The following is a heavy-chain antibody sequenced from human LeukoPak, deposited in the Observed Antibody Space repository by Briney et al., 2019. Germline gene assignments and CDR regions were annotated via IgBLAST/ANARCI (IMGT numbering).Heavy chain of an antibody. CDR3: ANAHCGGDCYPDY. V-gene: IGHV4-31*03. J-gene: IGHJ4*02. Sequence: ASETLSLTCTVSGGSISSGGYYWSWIRQHPGKGLEWIGYIYYSGSTYYNPSLKSRVTISVDTSKNQFSLKLSSVTAADTAVYYCANAHCGGDCYPDYWGQGTLVTVSS. D-gene: IGHD2-21*02. CDR2: IYYSGST. CDR1: GGSISSGGYY.